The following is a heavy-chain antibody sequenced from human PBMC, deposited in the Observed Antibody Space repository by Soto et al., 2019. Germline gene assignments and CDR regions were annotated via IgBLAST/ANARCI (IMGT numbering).Heavy chain of an antibody. Sequence: PSETLSLTCTFSGGSISSSSYYWGWIRQPPGKGLEWIGYIYYSGSTYYNPSLKSRVTISVDTSKNQFSLKLSSVTAADTAVYYCARDQSYYGSGSYKVDYYYMDVWGKGTTLTVSS. D-gene: IGHD3-10*01. CDR1: GGSISSSSYY. CDR3: ARDQSYYGSGSYKVDYYYMDV. V-gene: IGHV4-31*03. CDR2: IYYSGST. J-gene: IGHJ6*03.